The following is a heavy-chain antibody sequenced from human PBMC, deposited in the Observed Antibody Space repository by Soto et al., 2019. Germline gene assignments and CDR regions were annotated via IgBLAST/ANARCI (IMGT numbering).Heavy chain of an antibody. CDR3: ARAFSGSYPNFDY. CDR2: ITYDGANG. D-gene: IGHD1-26*01. CDR1: GFIFRSCA. V-gene: IGHV3-30*09. Sequence: AGGSLRLSCLASGFIFRSCAMHWVRQAPGKGLEWVAVITYDGANGHYADSVRGRFAISRDNSKSTLFLQMNSLRPEDTAVYYCARAFSGSYPNFDYWGQGTLVTVSS. J-gene: IGHJ4*02.